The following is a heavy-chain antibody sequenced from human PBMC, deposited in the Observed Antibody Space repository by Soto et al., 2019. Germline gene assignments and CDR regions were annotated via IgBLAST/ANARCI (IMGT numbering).Heavy chain of an antibody. D-gene: IGHD2-2*01. CDR3: ARVVLVPAAMSSRYYYYGMDV. CDR2: IYYSGST. J-gene: IGHJ6*02. Sequence: QVQLQESGPGLVKPSQTLSLTCTVSGGSISSGGYYWSWIRQHPGKGLEWIGYIYYSGSTYYNPSLXNQVTISVDTSKXPFXLXLSSVTAADTAVYYCARVVLVPAAMSSRYYYYGMDVWGQGTTVTVSS. CDR1: GGSISSGGYY. V-gene: IGHV4-31*01.